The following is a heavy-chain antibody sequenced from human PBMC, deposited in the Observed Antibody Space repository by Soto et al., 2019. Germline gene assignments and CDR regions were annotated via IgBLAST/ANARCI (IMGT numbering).Heavy chain of an antibody. CDR3: ARTTIRVVVLDY. CDR2: IYYSGST. V-gene: IGHV4-30-4*01. D-gene: IGHD2-2*01. CDR1: GGSISSGDYY. Sequence: SETLSLTCTVSGGSISSGDYYWSWIRRPPGKGLEWIGYIYYSGSTYYNPSLKSRVTISVDTSKNQFSLKLSSVTAADTDVYYCARTTIRVVVLDYGGPGRLVT. J-gene: IGHJ4*02.